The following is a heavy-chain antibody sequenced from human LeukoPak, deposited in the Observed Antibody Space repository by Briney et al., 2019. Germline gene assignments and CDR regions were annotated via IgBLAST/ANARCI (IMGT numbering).Heavy chain of an antibody. D-gene: IGHD5-12*01. CDR3: AKAAYSSGYDWGVFDY. V-gene: IGHV3-11*01. CDR1: GFTFSDYY. J-gene: IGHJ4*02. CDR2: MSSSGTTN. Sequence: PGGSLRLSCVASGFTFSDYYMSWIRQAPGKGLEWISYMSSSGTTNYYADSVKGRFTISRDNSKNTLYLQMNSLRAEDTAVYYCAKAAYSSGYDWGVFDYWGQGTLVTVSS.